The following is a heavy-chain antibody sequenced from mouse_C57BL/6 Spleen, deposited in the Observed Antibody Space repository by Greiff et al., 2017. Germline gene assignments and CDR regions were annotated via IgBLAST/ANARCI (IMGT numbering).Heavy chain of an antibody. J-gene: IGHJ2*01. V-gene: IGHV10-3*01. D-gene: IGHD4-1*01. CDR3: VRANWDVDFDY. CDR2: IRRKSSNYAT. Sequence: EAGGGLVQPKGSLKLSCAASGFTFNTYAMHWVRQAPGKGLEWVARIRRKSSNYATYYADSVKDRFTISRDDSQSMLYLQMNNLKTEDTAMYYCVRANWDVDFDYWGQGTTLTVSS. CDR1: GFTFNTYA.